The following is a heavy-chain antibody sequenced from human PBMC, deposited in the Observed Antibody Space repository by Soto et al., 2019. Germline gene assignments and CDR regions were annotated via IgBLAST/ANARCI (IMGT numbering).Heavy chain of an antibody. J-gene: IGHJ4*02. Sequence: ASVNVSCKASGYTFTNYCFSWVRQAPGQGLEWMGWISGYNGNTNYAERLQGRVTMTTDTSTSTAYMELKSLRYDDTAVYYCAREGQLGYWGQGTPVTVSS. CDR2: ISGYNGNT. V-gene: IGHV1-18*01. CDR1: GYTFTNYC. CDR3: AREGQLGY. D-gene: IGHD6-6*01.